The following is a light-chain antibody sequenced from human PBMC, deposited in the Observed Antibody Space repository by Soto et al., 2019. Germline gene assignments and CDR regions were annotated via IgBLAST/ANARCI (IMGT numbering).Light chain of an antibody. J-gene: IGLJ1*01. V-gene: IGLV2-8*01. Sequence: QSALTQPPSASGSPGQSVTISCTGTSSDVGGYNYVSWYQQHPGKAPKLMIYDVTQRPSGVPDRFSGSKSGNTASLTASGLQAEDEADYYCSSYAGTHVVFGTGTKVTVL. CDR1: SSDVGGYNY. CDR3: SSYAGTHVV. CDR2: DVT.